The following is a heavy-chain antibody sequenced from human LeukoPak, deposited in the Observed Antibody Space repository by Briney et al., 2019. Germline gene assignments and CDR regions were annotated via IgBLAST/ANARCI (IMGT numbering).Heavy chain of an antibody. CDR1: GYTFTSYY. Sequence: ASVKVSCKASGYTFTSYYMHWVRQAPGQGLEWMGIINPSGGSTSYAQKFQGRVTMTRDTSTSTVYMELSSLRSEDTAVYYCARDLDYYGSGSLYGYYYYMDVWGKGTTVTVSS. CDR2: INPSGGST. CDR3: ARDLDYYGSGSLYGYYYYMDV. V-gene: IGHV1-46*01. D-gene: IGHD3-10*01. J-gene: IGHJ6*03.